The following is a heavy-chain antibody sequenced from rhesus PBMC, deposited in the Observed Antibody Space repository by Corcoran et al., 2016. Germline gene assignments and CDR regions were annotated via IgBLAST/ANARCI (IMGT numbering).Heavy chain of an antibody. CDR1: GFTFSSYG. J-gene: IGHJ4*01. Sequence: EVQLVESGGGLVQPGGSLRLSCAASGFTFSSYGMSWVRQAPGKGLEWVSYISNGGGSTYYADSVKGRFTISRDNSQNTLSLQMNSLRAEDTAVYYCANGGSGYTRGFDYWGQGVLVTVSS. CDR3: ANGGSGYTRGFDY. D-gene: IGHD5-24*01. V-gene: IGHV3S5*01. CDR2: ISNGGGST.